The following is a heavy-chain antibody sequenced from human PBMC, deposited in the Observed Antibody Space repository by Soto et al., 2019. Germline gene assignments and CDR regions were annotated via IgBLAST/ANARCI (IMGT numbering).Heavy chain of an antibody. Sequence: GGSLRLSCAASGFTFSSYEMNWVRQAPGKGLEWVSYISSSGSTVYYADSVKGRFTISRDNAKNSLYLQMNSLRAEDTAVYYCARDIVLMVYGRHYYGMDVWGQGTTVTVSS. D-gene: IGHD2-8*01. CDR1: GFTFSSYE. J-gene: IGHJ6*02. V-gene: IGHV3-48*03. CDR3: ARDIVLMVYGRHYYGMDV. CDR2: ISSSGSTV.